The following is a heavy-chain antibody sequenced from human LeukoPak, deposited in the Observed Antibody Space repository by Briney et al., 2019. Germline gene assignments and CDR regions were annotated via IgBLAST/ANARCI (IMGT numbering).Heavy chain of an antibody. J-gene: IGHJ4*02. CDR3: ARDSDQGNIVVVPAAMTNYFDY. D-gene: IGHD2-2*01. CDR1: GFTVSSNY. CDR2: IYSGGST. Sequence: PGGSLRLSCAASGFTVSSNYMSWVRQAPGKGLEWVSVIYSGGSTYYADSVKGRFTISRDNSKNTLYLQMNSLRAEDTAVYYCARDSDQGNIVVVPAAMTNYFDYWGQGTLVTVSS. V-gene: IGHV3-53*05.